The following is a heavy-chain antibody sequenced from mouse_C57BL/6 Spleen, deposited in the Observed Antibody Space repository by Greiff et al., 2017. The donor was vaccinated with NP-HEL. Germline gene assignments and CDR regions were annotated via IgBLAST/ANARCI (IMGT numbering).Heavy chain of an antibody. CDR3: ARNYYSNGYYAMDY. D-gene: IGHD2-5*01. CDR2: IWSGGST. V-gene: IGHV2-2*01. CDR1: GFSLTSYG. Sequence: QVQLKESGPGLVQPSQSLSITCTVSGFSLTSYGVHWVRQSPGKGLEWLGVIWSGGSTDYNAAFISRLSISKDNSKSQVFFKMNSLQADDTAIYYCARNYYSNGYYAMDYWGQGTSVTVSS. J-gene: IGHJ4*01.